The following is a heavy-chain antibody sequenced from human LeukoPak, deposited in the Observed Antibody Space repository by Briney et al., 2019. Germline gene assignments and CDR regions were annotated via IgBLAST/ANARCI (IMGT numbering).Heavy chain of an antibody. V-gene: IGHV4-59*12. J-gene: IGHJ4*02. Sequence: SETLSLTCTVSGGSISSYYWTWIRQSPEKGLEWIGYIYYSGATNYNPSLKSRVSISVDTSKNQFSLKLSPVTAADTAVYYCAREPFVGAATTLPLRVDYWGQGTLVTVSS. D-gene: IGHD1-26*01. CDR1: GGSISSYY. CDR2: IYYSGAT. CDR3: AREPFVGAATTLPLRVDY.